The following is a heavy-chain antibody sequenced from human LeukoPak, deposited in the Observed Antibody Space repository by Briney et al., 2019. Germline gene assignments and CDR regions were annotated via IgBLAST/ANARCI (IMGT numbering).Heavy chain of an antibody. V-gene: IGHV4-31*03. CDR2: IYYSGST. CDR1: GGSISSGGYY. CDR3: ARNRRFALYYYYGMDV. J-gene: IGHJ6*04. D-gene: IGHD1-14*01. Sequence: SQTLSLTCTVSGGSISSGGYYWSWIRQHPGKGLEWIGCIYYSGSTYYNPSLKSRVTISVDTSKNQFSLKLSSVTAADTAVYYCARNRRFALYYYYGMDVWGKGTTVTVSS.